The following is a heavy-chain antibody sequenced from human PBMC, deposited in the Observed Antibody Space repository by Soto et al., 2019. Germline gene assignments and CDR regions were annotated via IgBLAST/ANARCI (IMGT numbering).Heavy chain of an antibody. J-gene: IGHJ4*02. CDR2: IYHSGST. V-gene: IGHV4-31*03. CDR3: ARAESVGHTVLPDY. D-gene: IGHD2-8*02. CDR1: GGSISSGDYY. Sequence: QVQLQESGPGLVKPSQTLSLTCTVSGGSISSGDYYWNWIRQHPGKGLEWIGYIYHSGSTNYNPSLTNRVTISVDTCKKQISLKMSSLSAADAAVYYCARAESVGHTVLPDYWGQGTLVTVSS.